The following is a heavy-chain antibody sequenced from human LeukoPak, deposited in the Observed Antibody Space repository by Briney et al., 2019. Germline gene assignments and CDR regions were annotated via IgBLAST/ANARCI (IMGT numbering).Heavy chain of an antibody. D-gene: IGHD3-22*01. V-gene: IGHV3-23*01. CDR2: ISDSGVRV. J-gene: IGHJ4*02. Sequence: GGSLRLSCVASGFTFSNSGMNWVRQAPGRRLEWVSGISDSGVRVYYADSVKGRFTISRDNSKNTLYLQMNSLRAEDTAVYYCAKYLSSGFLYYFDYWGQGTLVTVSS. CDR1: GFTFSNSG. CDR3: AKYLSSGFLYYFDY.